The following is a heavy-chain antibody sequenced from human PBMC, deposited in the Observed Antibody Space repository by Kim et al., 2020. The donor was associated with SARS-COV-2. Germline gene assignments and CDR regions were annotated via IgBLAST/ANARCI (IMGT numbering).Heavy chain of an antibody. CDR1: GYTFTSYG. CDR2: ISAYNGNT. J-gene: IGHJ2*01. CDR3: ARRRGTTVTSDYFDL. Sequence: ASVKVSCKASGYTFTSYGISWVRQAPGQGLEWMGWISAYNGNTNYAQKLQGRVTMTTDTSTSTAYMELRSLRSDDTAVYYCARRRGTTVTSDYFDLWGRGTLVTVSS. D-gene: IGHD4-17*01. V-gene: IGHV1-18*04.